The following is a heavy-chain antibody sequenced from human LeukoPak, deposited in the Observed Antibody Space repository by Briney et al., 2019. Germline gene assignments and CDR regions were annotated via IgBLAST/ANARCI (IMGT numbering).Heavy chain of an antibody. D-gene: IGHD3-22*01. Sequence: PGGPLRLSCAASGYTFSSYSMNWVRQAPGKGLEWASFISSGSSYIYYGDSVKGRFTISRDNAKKSLYLQMNSLRAEDTAVYFCARSFYDSSGYPNFDYWGQGTLVTVSS. CDR1: GYTFSSYS. V-gene: IGHV3-21*01. J-gene: IGHJ4*02. CDR2: ISSGSSYI. CDR3: ARSFYDSSGYPNFDY.